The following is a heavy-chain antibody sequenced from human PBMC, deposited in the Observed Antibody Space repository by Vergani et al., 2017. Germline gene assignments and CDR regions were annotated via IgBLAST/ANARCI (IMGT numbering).Heavy chain of an antibody. D-gene: IGHD5-18*01. CDR1: GYPFTGYY. J-gene: IGHJ4*02. Sequence: QVQLVQSGAEVKKPGASVTVSCKASGYPFTGYYMHWVRHAPGQGREWMGWINPNSGGTNYAQKFQGRVTLTRDTSISTAYMELSRLRSDDTAVYYCASITAMVIGYFDYWGQGTLVTVSS. CDR2: INPNSGGT. CDR3: ASITAMVIGYFDY. V-gene: IGHV1-2*02.